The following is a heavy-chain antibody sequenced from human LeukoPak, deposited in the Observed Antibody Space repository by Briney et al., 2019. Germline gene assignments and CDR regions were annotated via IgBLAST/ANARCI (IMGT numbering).Heavy chain of an antibody. CDR1: GFTFSSYA. CDR3: ARVTTYCGGDCYYYYGMDV. D-gene: IGHD2-21*02. J-gene: IGHJ6*02. CDR2: IGSNGGST. V-gene: IGHV3-64*01. Sequence: QPGGSLRLSCAASGFTFSSYAMHWVRQAPGKGLEYVSAIGSNGGSTYYANSVKGRFTISRDNSKNTLYLQMGSLRAEDMAVYYCARVTTYCGGDCYYYYGMDVWGQGTTVTVSS.